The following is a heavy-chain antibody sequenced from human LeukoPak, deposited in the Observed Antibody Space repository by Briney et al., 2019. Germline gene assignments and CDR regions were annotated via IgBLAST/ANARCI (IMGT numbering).Heavy chain of an antibody. CDR1: GYTFTSYD. Sequence: GASVKVSCKASGYTFTSYDINWVRQATGQGLEWMGWMNPNSGNTGYAQKFQGRVTMTRNTSISTAYMGLSSLRSEDTAVYYCARRVVRGVKVYFDYWGQGTLVTVSS. CDR2: MNPNSGNT. V-gene: IGHV1-8*01. D-gene: IGHD3-10*01. CDR3: ARRVVRGVKVYFDY. J-gene: IGHJ4*02.